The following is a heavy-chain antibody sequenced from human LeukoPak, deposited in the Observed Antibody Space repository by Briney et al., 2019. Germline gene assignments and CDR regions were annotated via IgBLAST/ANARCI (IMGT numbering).Heavy chain of an antibody. CDR1: RFTFRNYG. Sequence: GRSLRLSCAASRFTFRNYGMHWVRQAPGKGLEWVSSISSTSSYIYYADSMKGRFTISRDNAKNSLYLQMNSLRAEDTAVYYCARALWSGPVYYGMDVWGQGTTVTVSS. J-gene: IGHJ6*02. D-gene: IGHD3-10*01. CDR3: ARALWSGPVYYGMDV. V-gene: IGHV3-21*01. CDR2: ISSTSSYI.